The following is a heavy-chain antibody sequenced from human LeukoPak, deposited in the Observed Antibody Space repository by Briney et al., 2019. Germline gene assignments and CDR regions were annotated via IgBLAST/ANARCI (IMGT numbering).Heavy chain of an antibody. D-gene: IGHD6-13*01. J-gene: IGHJ5*02. CDR2: ISGSGGST. CDR3: AKKGDSWSPRFDP. V-gene: IGHV3-23*01. CDR1: GFTFSRSD. Sequence: PGGSLRLSCAASGFTFSRSDMVRVRQAPGKGLEWVSIISGSGGSTFYADSVRGRFTISRDNSKNIVSLQMKSLRAEDTAVYHCAKKGDSWSPRFDPWGQGTLVTVSS.